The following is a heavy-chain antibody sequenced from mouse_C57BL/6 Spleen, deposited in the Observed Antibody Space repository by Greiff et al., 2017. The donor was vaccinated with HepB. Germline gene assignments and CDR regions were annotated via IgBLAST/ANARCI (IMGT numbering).Heavy chain of an antibody. Sequence: QVQLKQPGAELVKPGASVKLSCKASGYTFTSYWMHWVKQRPGRGLEWIGRIDPNSGGTKYNEKFKSKATLTVDKPSSTAYMQLSSLTSEDSAVYYCARCDIYYEWYFDVWGTGTTVTVSS. V-gene: IGHV1-72*01. CDR3: ARCDIYYEWYFDV. J-gene: IGHJ1*03. CDR1: GYTFTSYW. D-gene: IGHD2-4*01. CDR2: IDPNSGGT.